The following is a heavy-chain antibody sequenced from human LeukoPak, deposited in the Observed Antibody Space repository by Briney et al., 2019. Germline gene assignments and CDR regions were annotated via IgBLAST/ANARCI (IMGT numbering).Heavy chain of an antibody. J-gene: IGHJ4*02. Sequence: SETLSLTCTVSGGSISSYYWSWIRQPPGKGLEWIGYIYYSGSTNYNPSLKSRVTISVDTSKNQFSLKLSSVTAADTAVYYCARAVDLPPPDRGYHFDYWGQGTLVTVSS. D-gene: IGHD4-23*01. V-gene: IGHV4-59*01. CDR1: GGSISSYY. CDR2: IYYSGST. CDR3: ARAVDLPPPDRGYHFDY.